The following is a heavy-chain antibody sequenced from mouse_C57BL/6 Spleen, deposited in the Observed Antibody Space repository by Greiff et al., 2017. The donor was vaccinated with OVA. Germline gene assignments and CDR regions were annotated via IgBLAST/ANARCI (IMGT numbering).Heavy chain of an antibody. V-gene: IGHV1-59*01. D-gene: IGHD4-1*01. Sequence: QVQLQQPGAELVRPGTSVKLSCKASGYTFTSYWMHWVKQRPGQGLEWIGVIDPSDSYTNYNQKFKGKATLTVDTSSSTAYMQLSSLTSEDSAVYYCARDKLALDYWGQGTTLTVSS. CDR1: GYTFTSYW. CDR2: IDPSDSYT. CDR3: ARDKLALDY. J-gene: IGHJ2*01.